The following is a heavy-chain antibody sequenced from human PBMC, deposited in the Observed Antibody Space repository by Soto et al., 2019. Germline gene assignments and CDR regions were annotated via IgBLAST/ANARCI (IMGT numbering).Heavy chain of an antibody. CDR2: ITFSGNTV. Sequence: AVGSLRLSGAASGFTFSDSYMSWIRQAPGKGLEWISYITFSGNTVYYADSLKGRFTISRDNAKNSLYLQMNRLRAEDTAVYYCARSIYYYDSSGYFASPWDYYYYYGMDVWGQGTTVTVSS. J-gene: IGHJ6*02. D-gene: IGHD3-22*01. V-gene: IGHV3-11*01. CDR3: ARSIYYYDSSGYFASPWDYYYYYGMDV. CDR1: GFTFSDSY.